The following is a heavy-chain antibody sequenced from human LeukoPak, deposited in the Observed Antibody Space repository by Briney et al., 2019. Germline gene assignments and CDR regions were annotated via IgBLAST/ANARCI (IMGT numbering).Heavy chain of an antibody. Sequence: GGSLRLSCAASGFTFSSYAMSWVRQAPGKGLEWVSAISGSGGSTYYADSVKGRFTISRDISKNTLYLQMNSLRVDDTAVYYCAGRYGSFYCWGQGTLVTVSS. CDR2: ISGSGGST. D-gene: IGHD1-26*01. V-gene: IGHV3-23*01. J-gene: IGHJ4*02. CDR1: GFTFSSYA. CDR3: AGRYGSFYC.